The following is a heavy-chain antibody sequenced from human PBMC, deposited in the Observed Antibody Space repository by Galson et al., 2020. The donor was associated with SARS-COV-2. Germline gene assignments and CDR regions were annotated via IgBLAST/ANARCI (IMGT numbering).Heavy chain of an antibody. CDR3: ASDASWAMFTMDV. V-gene: IGHV3-21*01. D-gene: IGHD3-10*02. CDR1: GFTFKSTS. Sequence: GGSLRLPCAAFGFTFKSTSINWVGQAPGKGLEWVESISSTSTNIYYADSVKGRFTISRDNARNSLYLDMNSLRVEDTAVYYCASDASWAMFTMDVWGQGATVTVSS. J-gene: IGHJ6*02. CDR2: ISSTSTNI.